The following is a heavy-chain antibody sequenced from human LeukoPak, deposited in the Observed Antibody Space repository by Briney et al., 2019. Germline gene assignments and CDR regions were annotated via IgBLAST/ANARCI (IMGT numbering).Heavy chain of an antibody. D-gene: IGHD6-19*01. J-gene: IGHJ4*02. CDR3: AKRVGSGWPFDY. V-gene: IGHV3-30*02. CDR1: GFTFSNYG. Sequence: GGSLRLSCAASGFTFSNYGMHWVRQAPGKGLEWVAFIPFDASNKYYADSVKGRFTISRDNSKNTLYLEMKTLRAEDTALYYCAKRVGSGWPFDYWGQGTLVTVSS. CDR2: IPFDASNK.